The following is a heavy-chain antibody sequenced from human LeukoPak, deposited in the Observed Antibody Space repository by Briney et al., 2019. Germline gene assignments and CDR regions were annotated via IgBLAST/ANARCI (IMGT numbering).Heavy chain of an antibody. CDR1: GYTFTSYG. Sequence: ASVKVSCKASGYTFTSYGISWVRQAPGQGLEWMGWMNPNSGNTGYAQKFQGRVTMTRSTSISTAYMELSNLRSEGTAVYYCARARYFDWLLRDYWGQGTLVTVSS. J-gene: IGHJ4*02. CDR3: ARARYFDWLLRDY. V-gene: IGHV1-8*02. D-gene: IGHD3-9*01. CDR2: MNPNSGNT.